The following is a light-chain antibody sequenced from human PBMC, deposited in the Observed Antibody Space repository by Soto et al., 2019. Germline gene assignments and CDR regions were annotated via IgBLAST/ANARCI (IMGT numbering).Light chain of an antibody. CDR3: QQYGTSPYT. Sequence: EIVLTQSPGALSLSPGERATLSCRASQTVSTNYLAWYQQKPGQAPRLLIYGASSRATGIPDRFSGSGSGTDFTLTISRLYPEDFAVYYCQQYGTSPYTFGQGTKLEIK. V-gene: IGKV3-20*01. CDR1: QTVSTNY. CDR2: GAS. J-gene: IGKJ2*01.